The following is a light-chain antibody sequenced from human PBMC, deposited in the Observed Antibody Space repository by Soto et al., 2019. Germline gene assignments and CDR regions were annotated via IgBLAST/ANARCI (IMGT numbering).Light chain of an antibody. Sequence: QSARTQPASVSGSPGQSITISCTGTSSDVGAYGYVSWYQQHPGKAPKLMIYEVSYRPSGVSNRFSGSKSGNAASLTISGLQAEEEADYYCSSYTTSSTVVFGGGTKLTVL. CDR2: EVS. CDR3: SSYTTSSTVV. CDR1: SSDVGAYGY. V-gene: IGLV2-14*01. J-gene: IGLJ2*01.